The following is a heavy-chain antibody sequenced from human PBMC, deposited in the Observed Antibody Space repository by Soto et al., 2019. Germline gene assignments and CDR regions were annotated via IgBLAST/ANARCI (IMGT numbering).Heavy chain of an antibody. CDR3: ARDSRSHSGTDY. Sequence: GASMKVSCKASGGTFSSYAISLVRQAPGQGFEWMGRIIPILGIANYAQKFQGRVTITADKSTSTAYMELSSLRSEVTAVYYCARDSRSHSGTDYWGQGTLVTVSS. CDR2: IIPILGIA. V-gene: IGHV1-69*04. D-gene: IGHD1-26*01. J-gene: IGHJ4*02. CDR1: GGTFSSYA.